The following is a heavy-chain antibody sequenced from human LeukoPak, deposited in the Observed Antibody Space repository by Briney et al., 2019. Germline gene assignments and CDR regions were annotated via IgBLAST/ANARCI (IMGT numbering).Heavy chain of an antibody. J-gene: IGHJ4*02. Sequence: PSGTLSLTCAVSGGSITNDNWWSWVCQPPGKGLEWIGEIYHSGSTNYNPSLKSRVTISVDKSKNQFSLKLISVTAADTAVYYCARSGWYVDYWGQGTLVTVSS. V-gene: IGHV4-4*02. CDR1: GGSITNDNW. CDR2: IYHSGST. CDR3: ARSGWYVDY. D-gene: IGHD6-19*01.